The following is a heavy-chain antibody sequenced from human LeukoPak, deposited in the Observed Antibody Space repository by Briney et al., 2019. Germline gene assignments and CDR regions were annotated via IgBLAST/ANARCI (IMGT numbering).Heavy chain of an antibody. D-gene: IGHD5-24*01. CDR2: IGIDSGNT. CDR1: GFRFSDYS. V-gene: IGHV3-48*01. J-gene: IGHJ4*02. Sequence: RLGGSLRLSCVASGFRFSDYSMNWVRHAPGKGLEWISYIGIDSGNTNYADSVKGRFTISGDKAKNSLYLQMNSLRVEDTAVYYCARDYKYAFDNWGQGTLVTVSS. CDR3: ARDYKYAFDN.